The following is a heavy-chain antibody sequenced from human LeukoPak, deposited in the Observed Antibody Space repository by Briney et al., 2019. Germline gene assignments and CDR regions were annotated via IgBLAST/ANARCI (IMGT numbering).Heavy chain of an antibody. CDR1: GFTFSSYG. CDR3: EKGLQWELPLDY. CDR2: ISSGRVTT. J-gene: IGHJ4*02. V-gene: IGHV3-23*01. D-gene: IGHD1-26*01. Sequence: GGSLRLSCAASGFTFSSYGMHWVRQAPGKGLEGVSAISSGRVTTYYADSVKGRFTISRDNSRNTLYLQMNSLRAEDTDLYYCEKGLQWELPLDYWGQGTLVTVSS.